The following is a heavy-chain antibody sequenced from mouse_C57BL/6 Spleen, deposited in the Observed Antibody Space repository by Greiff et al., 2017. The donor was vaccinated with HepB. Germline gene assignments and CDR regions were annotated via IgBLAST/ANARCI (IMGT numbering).Heavy chain of an antibody. D-gene: IGHD4-1*01. CDR3: ARHGTLYFDY. V-gene: IGHV5-17*01. J-gene: IGHJ2*01. CDR2: ISSGSSTI. Sequence: EVKLMESGGGLVKPGGSLKLSCAASGFTFSDYGMHWVRQAPEKGLEWVAYISSGSSTIYYADTVKGRFTISRDNAKNTLFLQMTSLRSEDTAMYYCARHGTLYFDYWGQGTTLTVSS. CDR1: GFTFSDYG.